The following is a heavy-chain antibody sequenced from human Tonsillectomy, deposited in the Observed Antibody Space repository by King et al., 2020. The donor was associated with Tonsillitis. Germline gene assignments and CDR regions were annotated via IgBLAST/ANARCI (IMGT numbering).Heavy chain of an antibody. J-gene: IGHJ4*02. Sequence: SGFGLVNRGGSLRLSCAASGFTCSNAWMHWCRQSPGKVLECCGRRKSKHDGGTTAKAAPVKGRFTISRDDSKNTLYLQLNSMKTEDTAVYYCTAGVADSYSSCHYLKWGQGTLVTV. CDR3: TAGVADSYSSCHYLK. D-gene: IGHD6-19*01. V-gene: IGHV3-15*07. CDR2: RKSKHDGGTT. CDR1: GFTCSNAW.